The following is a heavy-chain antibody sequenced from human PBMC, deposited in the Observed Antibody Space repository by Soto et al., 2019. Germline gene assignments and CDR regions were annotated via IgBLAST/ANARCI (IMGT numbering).Heavy chain of an antibody. Sequence: SETLSLTCTVSGGSISSGGYYWSWIRQHPGKGLEWIGYIYYSGSTYYNPSLKSRVTISVDTSKNQFSLKLSSVTADDTAIYYCARASGGRYPESRVFDFWGQGTRVTVSS. CDR3: ARASGGRYPESRVFDF. CDR1: GGSISSGGYY. V-gene: IGHV4-31*03. D-gene: IGHD1-26*01. J-gene: IGHJ4*02. CDR2: IYYSGST.